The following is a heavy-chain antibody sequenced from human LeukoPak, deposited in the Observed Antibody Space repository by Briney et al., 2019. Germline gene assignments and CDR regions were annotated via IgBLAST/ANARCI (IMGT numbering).Heavy chain of an antibody. CDR2: IYYSGST. Sequence: PSETLSLTCTVSGGSISSYYWSWIRQHPGKGLEWIGYIYYSGSTYYNPSLKSRVTISVDTSKNQFSLKLSSVTAADTAVYYCARSIVVVPAAPIHNWFDPWGQGTLVTVSS. D-gene: IGHD2-2*01. J-gene: IGHJ5*02. V-gene: IGHV4-59*06. CDR1: GGSISSYY. CDR3: ARSIVVVPAAPIHNWFDP.